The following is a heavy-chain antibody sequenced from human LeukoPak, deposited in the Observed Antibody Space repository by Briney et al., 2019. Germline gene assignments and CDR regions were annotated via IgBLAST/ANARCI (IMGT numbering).Heavy chain of an antibody. CDR2: INPSGGST. V-gene: IGHV1-46*01. CDR3: ARVGRRVATIRGAFDY. Sequence: ASVKVSCKASGYTSTSYYMHWVRQAPGQGLEWMGIINPSGGSTSYAQKFQGRVTMTRDMSTSTVYMELSSLRSEDTAVYYCARVGRRVATIRGAFDYWGQGTLVTVSS. D-gene: IGHD5-12*01. J-gene: IGHJ4*02. CDR1: GYTSTSYY.